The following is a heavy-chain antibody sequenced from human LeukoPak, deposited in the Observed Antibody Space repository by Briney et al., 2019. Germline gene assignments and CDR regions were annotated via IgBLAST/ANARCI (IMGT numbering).Heavy chain of an antibody. V-gene: IGHV4-31*03. J-gene: IGHJ6*03. Sequence: SETLSLTCTVSGGSISSGGYYWSWIRQHPGKGLEWIGYIYYSGSTYYNPSLKSRVTISVDTSKNQFSLKLSSVTAADTAVYYCARGFRTPMYYYYYYMDVWGKGTTVTVSS. CDR2: IYYSGST. D-gene: IGHD2-15*01. CDR1: GGSISSGGYY. CDR3: ARGFRTPMYYYYYYMDV.